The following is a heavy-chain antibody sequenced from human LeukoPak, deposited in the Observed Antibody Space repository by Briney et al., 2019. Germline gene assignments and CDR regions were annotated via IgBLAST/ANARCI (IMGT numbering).Heavy chain of an antibody. CDR1: GFTFSSYE. D-gene: IGHD3-22*01. J-gene: IGHJ4*02. CDR3: AKVSYYYDSSGYYEGLFDY. Sequence: GGSLRLSCAASGFTFSSYEMNWVRQAPGKGLEWVSYISSSGSTIYYADSVKGRFTISRDNAENSLYLQMNSLRAEDTAVYYCAKVSYYYDSSGYYEGLFDYWGQGTLVTVSS. CDR2: ISSSGSTI. V-gene: IGHV3-48*03.